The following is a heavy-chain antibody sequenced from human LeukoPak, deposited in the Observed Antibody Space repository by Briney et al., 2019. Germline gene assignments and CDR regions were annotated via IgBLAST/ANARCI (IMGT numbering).Heavy chain of an antibody. J-gene: IGHJ4*02. Sequence: SETLSLTCTVSGGSISSYYWSWIRQPPGKGLEWIGYSYYGGSPTCNPSLKSRVTISLDTSKNQSSLRLTSVTAADTAVYYCARNGGGYSYEAWGQGTLVTVSS. CDR3: ARNGGGYSYEA. CDR2: SYYGGSP. V-gene: IGHV4-59*08. D-gene: IGHD5-18*01. CDR1: GGSISSYY.